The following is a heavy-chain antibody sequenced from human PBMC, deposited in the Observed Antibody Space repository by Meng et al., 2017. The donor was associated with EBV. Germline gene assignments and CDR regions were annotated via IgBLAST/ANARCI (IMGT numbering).Heavy chain of an antibody. CDR1: GYTFTGYY. Sequence: GQLVKLGAEVKKPGASVKVSCKASGYTFTGYYMHWVRQAPGQGLEWMGRINPNSGGTNYAQKFQGRVTMTRDTSISTAYMELSRLRSDDTAVYYCARVGIAVAGTGNYWGQGTLVTVSS. CDR2: INPNSGGT. CDR3: ARVGIAVAGTGNY. J-gene: IGHJ4*02. D-gene: IGHD6-19*01. V-gene: IGHV1-2*06.